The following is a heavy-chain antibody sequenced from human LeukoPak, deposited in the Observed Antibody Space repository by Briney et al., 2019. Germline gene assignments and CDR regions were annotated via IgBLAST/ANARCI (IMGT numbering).Heavy chain of an antibody. J-gene: IGHJ3*02. CDR3: AKDLSSSQNDAFDI. D-gene: IGHD6-13*01. CDR1: GFTFDDYA. CDR2: ISWNSGSI. V-gene: IGHV3-9*01. Sequence: PGGSLRLSCAASGFTFDDYAMHWVRQAPGKGLEWVSGISWNSGSIGYADSVKGRFTISRDNAKNSLYLQMNGLRAEDTALYYCAKDLSSSQNDAFDIWGQGTMVTLSS.